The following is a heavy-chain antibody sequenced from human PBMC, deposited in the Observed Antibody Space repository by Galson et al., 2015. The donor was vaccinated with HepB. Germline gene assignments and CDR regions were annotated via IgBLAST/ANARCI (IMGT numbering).Heavy chain of an antibody. CDR2: MYPSGSA. V-gene: IGHV4-59*01. J-gene: IGHJ4*02. CDR1: GVSISGYY. Sequence: SETLSLTCTVSGVSISGYYWSWIRQPPGKGLEWIGYMYPSGSAAYNPALKSRVTISVDTSNDQFFLKLSSLTAADTAIYYCARSVVGYSYRFDYWGQGTLVTVSS. D-gene: IGHD5-18*01. CDR3: ARSVVGYSYRFDY.